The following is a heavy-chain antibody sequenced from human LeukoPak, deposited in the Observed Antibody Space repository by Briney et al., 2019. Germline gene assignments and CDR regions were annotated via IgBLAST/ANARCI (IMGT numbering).Heavy chain of an antibody. V-gene: IGHV4-59*06. CDR3: ARGIDSYDILTGYYFDY. D-gene: IGHD3-9*01. CDR1: GGSISSFY. CDR2: IYYSGGT. J-gene: IGHJ4*02. Sequence: SETLSLTCTVSGGSISSFYWSWIRQHPGKGLEWIGYIYYSGGTYYNPSLKSRVTISVDTSKNQFSLKLSSVTAADTAVYYCARGIDSYDILTGYYFDYWGQGTLVTVSS.